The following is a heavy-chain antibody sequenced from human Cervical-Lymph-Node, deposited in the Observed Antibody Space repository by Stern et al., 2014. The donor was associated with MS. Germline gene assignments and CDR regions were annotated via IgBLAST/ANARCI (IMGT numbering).Heavy chain of an antibody. V-gene: IGHV5-51*01. J-gene: IGHJ5*02. Sequence: EVQLVESGAEVKKPGESLKISCKTSGYKFTNQWIAWVRQMPGKGLEFMGIISPGDSDTRYNPSFQGQVIISADKSINTAYLQWSSLKASDTAMYYCATHPVGPWGQGTLVTVSS. CDR3: ATHPVGP. CDR1: GYKFTNQW. CDR2: ISPGDSDT.